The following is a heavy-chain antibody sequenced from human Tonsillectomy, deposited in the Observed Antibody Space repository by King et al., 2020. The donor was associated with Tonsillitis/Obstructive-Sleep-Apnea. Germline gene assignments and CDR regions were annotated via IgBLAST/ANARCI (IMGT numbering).Heavy chain of an antibody. CDR2: ISSSSSYI. D-gene: IGHD2-15*01. CDR3: ARDPRYCSGGSCHQGDY. J-gene: IGHJ4*02. CDR1: GFTFSSYS. Sequence: VQLVESGGGLVKPGGSLRLSCAASGFTFSSYSMNWVRQAPGKGLEWVSSISSSSSYIYYADSVKGRFTISRDNAKNSLYRQMNSLRAEDTAVYYCARDPRYCSGGSCHQGDYWGQGTLVTVSS. V-gene: IGHV3-21*01.